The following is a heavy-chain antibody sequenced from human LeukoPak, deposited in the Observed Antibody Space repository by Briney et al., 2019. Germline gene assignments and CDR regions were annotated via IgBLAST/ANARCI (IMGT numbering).Heavy chain of an antibody. CDR1: GFIFSDYG. Sequence: GGSLRVSCTASGFIFSDYGMHWVRQAPGKGLEWVASIRYDGSDEYSPQFVKGRFTISRDNSKSTLYLHMTSLGLEDTAVCFLAKDRPILAAAGRDYFDYWGRGTLVTVSS. J-gene: IGHJ4*02. CDR2: IRYDGSDE. CDR3: AKDRPILAAAGRDYFDY. D-gene: IGHD6-13*01. V-gene: IGHV3-30*02.